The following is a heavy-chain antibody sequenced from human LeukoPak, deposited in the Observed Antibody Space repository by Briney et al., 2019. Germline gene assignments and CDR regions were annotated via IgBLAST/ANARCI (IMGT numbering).Heavy chain of an antibody. CDR3: ARGGEGFWSGYYVHNWFDP. CDR2: IIPIFGTA. D-gene: IGHD3-3*01. Sequence: SVKVSCKASGGTFSSYAISWVRQAPGQGLEWMGGIIPIFGTANYAQKFQGRVTITTDESTSTAYVELSSLRSEDTAVYYCARGGEGFWSGYYVHNWFDPWGQGTLVTVSS. V-gene: IGHV1-69*05. CDR1: GGTFSSYA. J-gene: IGHJ5*02.